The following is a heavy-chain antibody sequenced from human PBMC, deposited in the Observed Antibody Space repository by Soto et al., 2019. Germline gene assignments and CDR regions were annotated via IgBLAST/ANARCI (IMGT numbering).Heavy chain of an antibody. CDR3: AKNYYFDS. CDR1: GFTFSSYA. V-gene: IGHV3-23*01. CDR2: INTDGST. Sequence: EVQLLESGGGLIQPGGSLRLSCATSGFTFSSYAMSWARQAPGTGLEWVSSINTDGSTYYTDSVKGRFTISRDNSRNTLYLQMNNQRAEDTAIYYCAKNYYFDSWGQGTLVTVSS. J-gene: IGHJ4*02.